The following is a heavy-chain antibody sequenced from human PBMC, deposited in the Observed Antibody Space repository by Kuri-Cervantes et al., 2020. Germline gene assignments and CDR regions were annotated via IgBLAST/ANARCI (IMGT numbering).Heavy chain of an antibody. CDR1: GYTLTELS. V-gene: IGHV1-24*01. J-gene: IGHJ6*02. CDR3: ATCSSGGSYRCPLYYYGMDV. Sequence: ASVKVSCKVFGYTLTELSMHWVRQAPGKGLEWMGGFDPEDGETIYAQKFQGRVTMTEDTSTDTAYMELSSLRSEDTAVYYCATCSSGGSYRCPLYYYGMDVWGQGTTVTVSS. D-gene: IGHD1-26*01. CDR2: FDPEDGET.